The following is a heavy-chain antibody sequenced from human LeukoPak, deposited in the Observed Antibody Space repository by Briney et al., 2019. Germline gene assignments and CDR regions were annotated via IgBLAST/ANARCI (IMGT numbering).Heavy chain of an antibody. CDR1: GFTVSSNY. J-gene: IGHJ4*02. Sequence: GGSLRLSCAASGFTVSSNYMSWVRQAPGKGLEWVSVIYSGGSTYYADSVKGRFTISRHNSKNTLYLQMNSLRAGDTAVYYCARGSPYYFDYWGQGTLVTVSS. CDR3: ARGSPYYFDY. CDR2: IYSGGST. V-gene: IGHV3-53*04.